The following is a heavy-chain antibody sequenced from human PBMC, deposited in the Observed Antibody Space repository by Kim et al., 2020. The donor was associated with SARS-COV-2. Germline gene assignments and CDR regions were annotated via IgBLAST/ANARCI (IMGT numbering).Heavy chain of an antibody. D-gene: IGHD3-10*01. CDR1: GGTFSSYA. J-gene: IGHJ4*02. Sequence: SVKVSCKASGGTFSSYAISWVRQAPGQGLEWMGGIIPIFGTANYAQKFQGRVTITADESTSTAYMELSSLRSEDTAVYYCARPPGDMVRGLIPTEYYFDYWGQGTLVTVSS. CDR2: IIPIFGTA. V-gene: IGHV1-69*13. CDR3: ARPPGDMVRGLIPTEYYFDY.